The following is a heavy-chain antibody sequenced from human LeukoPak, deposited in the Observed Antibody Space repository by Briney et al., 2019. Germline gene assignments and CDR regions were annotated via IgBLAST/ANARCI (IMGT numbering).Heavy chain of an antibody. Sequence: GGSLRLSCAASGFTFRDYYMNWIRQAPGKGLEWVSYISSSGKSIYYTDSVKGRFTISRDNSKNTMYLQMNSLRVEDTAKYYCAKDLGYDYVWGEGNLYDCWGQGILVTVSS. V-gene: IGHV3-11*01. CDR3: AKDLGYDYVWGEGNLYDC. CDR2: ISSSGKSI. D-gene: IGHD3-16*01. CDR1: GFTFRDYY. J-gene: IGHJ4*02.